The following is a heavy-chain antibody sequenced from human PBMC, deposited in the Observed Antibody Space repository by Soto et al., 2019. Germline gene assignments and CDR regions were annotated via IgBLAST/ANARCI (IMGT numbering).Heavy chain of an antibody. D-gene: IGHD3-10*01. CDR2: IDEYGNTI. Sequence: GGSLRLACATSGFTFSSYGMHWVRQVPGKGLLWVSRIDEYGNTINYADSVRGRFTISRDNARNTLYLEMNSLRAEDTALYYCTRDIGGKGAYWGPGTLVTVSS. J-gene: IGHJ4*02. V-gene: IGHV3-74*01. CDR1: GFTFSSYG. CDR3: TRDIGGKGAY.